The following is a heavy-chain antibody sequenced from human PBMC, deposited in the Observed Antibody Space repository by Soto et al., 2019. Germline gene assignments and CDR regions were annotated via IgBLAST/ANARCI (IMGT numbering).Heavy chain of an antibody. J-gene: IGHJ4*01. CDR1: RDY. D-gene: IGHD3-16*01. CDR2: IYHPGHT. CDR3: QGVVGERGFTGSLAFDF. V-gene: IGHV4-38-2*02. Sequence: RDYCGWIKKSTGKGLEWIATIYHPGHTYYDPSLKSRVTISVDTSENHFSLKLSSVTAADTAFYYCQGVVGERGFTGSLAFDFCGHGTLVTVSS.